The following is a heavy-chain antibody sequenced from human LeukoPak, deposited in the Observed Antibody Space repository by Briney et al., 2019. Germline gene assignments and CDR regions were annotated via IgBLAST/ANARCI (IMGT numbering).Heavy chain of an antibody. V-gene: IGHV3-21*01. CDR2: ISSSSSYI. J-gene: IGHJ4*02. CDR3: ARGISSSLDFFDS. CDR1: GFTFSSYS. D-gene: IGHD6-13*01. Sequence: GGSLRLSCAASGFTFSSYSMNWVRQAPGKGLEWVSSISSSSSYIYYADSVKGRFTISRDNAKNSLYLQLNSLRAEDTAVYYCARGISSSLDFFDSWGQGTLVTVSS.